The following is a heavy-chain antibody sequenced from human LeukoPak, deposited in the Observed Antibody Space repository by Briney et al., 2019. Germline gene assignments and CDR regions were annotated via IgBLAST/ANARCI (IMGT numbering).Heavy chain of an antibody. CDR2: TYYSGST. CDR3: ARVPAPYYMDV. J-gene: IGHJ6*03. CDR1: GGSISSSNW. V-gene: IGHV4-4*02. Sequence: SETLSLTCAVSGGSISSSNWWSWVRQPPGKGLEWIGYTYYSGSTNYNPSLKSRVTISVDTSKNQFSLKLSSVTAADTAVYYCARVPAPYYMDVWGKGTTVTISS.